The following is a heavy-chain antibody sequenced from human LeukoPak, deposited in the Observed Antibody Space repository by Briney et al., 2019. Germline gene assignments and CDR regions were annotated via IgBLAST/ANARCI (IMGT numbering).Heavy chain of an antibody. CDR2: ISGSGGST. CDR1: GFTFSSYG. J-gene: IGHJ5*02. V-gene: IGHV3-23*01. D-gene: IGHD6-19*01. Sequence: GGSLRLSCAASGFTFSSYGMSWVRQAPGKGLEWVSAISGSGGSTYYADSVKGRFTISRDNSKNTLYLQMNSLRAEDTAVYSCARGSSGWFDDNWFDPWGQGTLVTVSS. CDR3: ARGSSGWFDDNWFDP.